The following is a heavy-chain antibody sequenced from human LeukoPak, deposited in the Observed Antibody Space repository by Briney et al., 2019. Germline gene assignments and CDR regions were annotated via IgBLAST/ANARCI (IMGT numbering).Heavy chain of an antibody. CDR2: IKQDGSEK. Sequence: PGGSLRLSCAASGLTFSSYWMSWVRQAPGKGLEWVANIKQDGSEKYYVDSVKGRFTISRDNAKNSLYLQMNSLRAEDTAVYYCVRDARYLGYFDYWGQGTLVTVSS. D-gene: IGHD1-26*01. CDR1: GLTFSSYW. CDR3: VRDARYLGYFDY. V-gene: IGHV3-7*01. J-gene: IGHJ4*02.